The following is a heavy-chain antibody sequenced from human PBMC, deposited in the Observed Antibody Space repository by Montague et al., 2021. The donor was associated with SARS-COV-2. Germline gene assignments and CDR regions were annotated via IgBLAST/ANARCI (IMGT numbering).Heavy chain of an antibody. CDR2: IYHSGST. CDR3: ARERRYCSGVSCYSGWFDP. CDR1: GYSISSGYY. D-gene: IGHD2-15*01. Sequence: SETLSLTCTVSGYSISSGYYWGWIRQPPGKGLEWIGSIYHSGSTYYNSSLKSRVTISVDTSKNQFSLKLSSVTAADTAVYYCARERRYCSGVSCYSGWFDPWGQGTLVTVSS. J-gene: IGHJ5*02. V-gene: IGHV4-38-2*02.